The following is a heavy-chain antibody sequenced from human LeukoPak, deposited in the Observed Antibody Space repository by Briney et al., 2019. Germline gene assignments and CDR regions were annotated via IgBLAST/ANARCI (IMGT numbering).Heavy chain of an antibody. CDR1: GYTFTGYY. V-gene: IGHV1-8*02. Sequence: ASVKVSCKASGYTFTGYYMHWVRQAPGQRLEWMGWMNPNSGNTGYAHKLQGRVTMTRNTSISTAYMELSSLRSEDTAVYYCARAREYDFWSGYGTPGDYYYYMDVWGKGTTVTVSS. CDR2: MNPNSGNT. D-gene: IGHD3-3*01. J-gene: IGHJ6*03. CDR3: ARAREYDFWSGYGTPGDYYYYMDV.